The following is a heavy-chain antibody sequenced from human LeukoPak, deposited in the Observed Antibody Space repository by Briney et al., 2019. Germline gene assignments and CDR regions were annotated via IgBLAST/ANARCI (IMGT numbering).Heavy chain of an antibody. Sequence: GASVKVSCKASGGTFSSYAISWVRQAPGQGLEWMGGIIPIFGTANYAQKFQGRVTITADESTSTAYMELSSLRSEDTAVYYCARNYYDRINYFDYWGQGTLVTVSS. J-gene: IGHJ4*02. D-gene: IGHD3-22*01. CDR2: IIPIFGTA. CDR3: ARNYYDRINYFDY. CDR1: GGTFSSYA. V-gene: IGHV1-69*13.